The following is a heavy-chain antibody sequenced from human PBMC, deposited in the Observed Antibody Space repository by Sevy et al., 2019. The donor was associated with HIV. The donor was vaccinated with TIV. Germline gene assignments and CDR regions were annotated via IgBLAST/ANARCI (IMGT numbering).Heavy chain of an antibody. V-gene: IGHV3-48*02. Sequence: GESLKISCVVSGLTFSSDSMNWVRQAPGKGLEWLAYISSSSRTIYYADSVEGRFTISRDNDKKSGFLQMNNLRDEDSATYYWARDVDTPFVRSFDSWGQGTLVTVSS. D-gene: IGHD5-18*01. J-gene: IGHJ4*02. CDR2: ISSSSRTI. CDR3: ARDVDTPFVRSFDS. CDR1: GLTFSSDS.